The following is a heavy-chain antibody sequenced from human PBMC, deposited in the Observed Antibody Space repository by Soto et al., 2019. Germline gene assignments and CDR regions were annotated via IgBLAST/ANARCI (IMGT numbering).Heavy chain of an antibody. CDR3: GIGEDDDYRYPNNDGFDV. Sequence: QVHLVQSGAEVKKPGSSVKVSCKASGGSFNSHAITWVRQAPGQGLEWMGRIIPILDMTNYAQRFQGRVTITADKSTSTAYMDLSSLRSDDTAMYYCGIGEDDDYRYPNNDGFDVWGQGKKVTVSS. CDR2: IIPILDMT. CDR1: GGSFNSHA. V-gene: IGHV1-69*02. D-gene: IGHD3-16*02. J-gene: IGHJ3*01.